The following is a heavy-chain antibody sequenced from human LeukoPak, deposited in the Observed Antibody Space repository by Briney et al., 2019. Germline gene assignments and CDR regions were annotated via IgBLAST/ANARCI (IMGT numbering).Heavy chain of an antibody. J-gene: IGHJ6*04. CDR1: GFTFSSYE. CDR3: AELGITMIGGV. D-gene: IGHD3-10*02. CDR2: ISSSGSTI. V-gene: IGHV3-48*03. Sequence: GGSLRLSCAASGFTFSSYEMNWVRQAPGKGLEWVSYISSSGSTIYYVDSVKGRFTISRDNAKNSLYLQMNSLRAEDTAVYYCAELGITMIGGVWGKGTTVTISS.